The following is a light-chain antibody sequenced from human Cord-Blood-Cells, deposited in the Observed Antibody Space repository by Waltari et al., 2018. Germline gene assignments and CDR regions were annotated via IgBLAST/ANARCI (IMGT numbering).Light chain of an antibody. CDR2: AAS. Sequence: QMTQSPSSLSASVGDRVTITCRASQSISSYLNWYQQKPGKAPKLLIYAASSLQSGVPSRVSGSGSGTDFTLTISSLQPEDFATYDCQQSYSTPRTFGQGTKVEIK. CDR1: QSISSY. V-gene: IGKV1-39*01. J-gene: IGKJ1*01. CDR3: QQSYSTPRT.